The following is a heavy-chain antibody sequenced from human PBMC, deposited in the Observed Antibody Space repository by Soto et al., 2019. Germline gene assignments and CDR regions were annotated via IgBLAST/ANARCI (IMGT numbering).Heavy chain of an antibody. Sequence: GGSLRLSCAASGFTFSSYAMHWVRQAPGKGLEYVSAISSNGGSTYYANSVKGRFTISRDNSKNTLYLQMGSLRVEGMAVYDRALAGRQRGPDIVLGGRVLWGQGTLVTVSS. J-gene: IGHJ4*02. V-gene: IGHV3-64*01. CDR3: ALAGRQRGPDIVLGGRVL. CDR2: ISSNGGST. CDR1: GFTFSSYA. D-gene: IGHD2-8*02.